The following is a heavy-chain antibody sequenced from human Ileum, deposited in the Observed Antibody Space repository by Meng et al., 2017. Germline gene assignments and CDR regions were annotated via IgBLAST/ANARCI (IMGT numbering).Heavy chain of an antibody. J-gene: IGHJ4*02. D-gene: IGHD6-25*01. Sequence: SGPTLVKPTQTLTLTCSFSGFSLSTNGVGVGWIRQPPGKALEWLALIYWSDDTRYSPSLKSRPTITKDTPKNQVVLTMTNMDPVDTATYYCVHNIAPTNTPSTPTFDYWGRGTLVTVSS. CDR2: IYWSDDT. CDR1: GFSLSTNGVG. CDR3: VHNIAPTNTPSTPTFDY. V-gene: IGHV2-5*01.